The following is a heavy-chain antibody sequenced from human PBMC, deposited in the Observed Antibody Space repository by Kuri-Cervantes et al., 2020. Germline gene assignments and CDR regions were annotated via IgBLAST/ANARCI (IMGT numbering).Heavy chain of an antibody. CDR3: ARVGSGYETA. CDR1: GGTFSSYA. D-gene: IGHD5-12*01. J-gene: IGHJ5*02. V-gene: IGHV1-69*13. CDR2: IIPIFGTA. Sequence: SVKVSCKASGGTFSSYAISWVRQAPGQGLELMGGIIPIFGTANYAQKFQCRVTITADESTRTAYMELSSLRSEDTAVYYCARVGSGYETAWGQGTLVTVSS.